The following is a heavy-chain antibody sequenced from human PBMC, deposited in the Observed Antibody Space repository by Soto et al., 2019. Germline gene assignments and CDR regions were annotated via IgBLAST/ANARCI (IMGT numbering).Heavy chain of an antibody. J-gene: IGHJ2*01. CDR1: GGTISSSSYY. CDR3: ASENPQYYDFVAYFDL. V-gene: IGHV4-39*01. CDR2: VYYSGST. D-gene: IGHD3-3*01. Sequence: QLQLQESGPGLVKPSETLSLTCTVSGGTISSSSYYWGWIRQPPGKGLEWLGSVYYSGSTYYNPSLKSRDTQYVDTSNNQFSLKLSSVTDADTAVYYCASENPQYYDFVAYFDLWGRGTLVTVSS.